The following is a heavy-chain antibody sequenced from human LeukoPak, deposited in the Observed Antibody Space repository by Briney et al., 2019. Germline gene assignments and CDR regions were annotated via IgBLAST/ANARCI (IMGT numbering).Heavy chain of an antibody. D-gene: IGHD3-3*01. J-gene: IGHJ4*02. CDR2: ISGSGGST. CDR3: ARVIFGVVISDY. CDR1: GFTFSSYA. Sequence: PGGSLRLSCAAYGFTFSSYAMSWVRQAPGKELEWVSAISGSGGSTYYADSVKGRFTISRDNSKNTLYLQMNSLRAEDTAVYYCARVIFGVVISDYWGQGTLVTVSS. V-gene: IGHV3-23*01.